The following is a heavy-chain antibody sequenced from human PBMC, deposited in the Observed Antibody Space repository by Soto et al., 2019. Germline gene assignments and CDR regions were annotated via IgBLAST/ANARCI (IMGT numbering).Heavy chain of an antibody. Sequence: SVKFSCKASGGTFSSYAISWVRQAPGQGLEWMGGIIPIFGTANYAQKSQVRVTIPADESTSTAYMELSSLRSEDRAVYYCASRPYYYDSSGPPFNWGQGTLVTVSS. J-gene: IGHJ4*02. D-gene: IGHD3-22*01. CDR1: GGTFSSYA. CDR3: ASRPYYYDSSGPPFN. CDR2: IIPIFGTA. V-gene: IGHV1-69*13.